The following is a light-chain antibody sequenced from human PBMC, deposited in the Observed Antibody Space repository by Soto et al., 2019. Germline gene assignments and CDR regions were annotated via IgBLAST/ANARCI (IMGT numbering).Light chain of an antibody. CDR2: GAS. CDR1: QRVTNDY. CDR3: QQYGRFYVYS. Sequence: ESVLTQSPGTLSLSPGERATLSCRASQRVTNDYLAWYQQKPGQAPRILIYGASNRPAGVPERFIGSGSGTDFTLTIGRLEPEDFAVYYCQQYGRFYVYSFGQGTRLEI. J-gene: IGKJ2*03. V-gene: IGKV3-20*01.